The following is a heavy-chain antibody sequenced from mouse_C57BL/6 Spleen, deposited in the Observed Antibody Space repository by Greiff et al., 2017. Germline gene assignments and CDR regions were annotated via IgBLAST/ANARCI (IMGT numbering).Heavy chain of an antibody. CDR1: GYTFTDYY. Sequence: EVQLQQSGPELVKPGASVKISCKASGYTFTDYYMNWVKQSPGKSLEWIGDINPNNGGTSYNQKFKGKATLTVDKSSSTAYMELRSLTSEDSAVYYCASPLISYAMDYWGQGTSGTVSS. CDR2: INPNNGGT. J-gene: IGHJ4*01. CDR3: ASPLISYAMDY. D-gene: IGHD6-1*01. V-gene: IGHV1-26*01.